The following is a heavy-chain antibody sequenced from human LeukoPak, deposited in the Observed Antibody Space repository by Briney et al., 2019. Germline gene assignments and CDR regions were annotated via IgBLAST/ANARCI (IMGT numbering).Heavy chain of an antibody. J-gene: IGHJ4*02. CDR3: ARDRLLRGLHTSFDY. V-gene: IGHV3-30*04. D-gene: IGHD3-10*01. Sequence: GGSLRLSCAASGFSFSDYTMHWVRQAPGKGLEWVALISFGGSNKYYTDSVKGRFTSSRDNSKNTLYLQMNSLRTEDTAIYYCARDRLLRGLHTSFDYWGQGTLVTVSS. CDR2: ISFGGSNK. CDR1: GFSFSDYT.